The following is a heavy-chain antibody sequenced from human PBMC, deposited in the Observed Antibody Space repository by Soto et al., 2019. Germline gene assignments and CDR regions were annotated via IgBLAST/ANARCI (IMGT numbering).Heavy chain of an antibody. CDR2: IKSKTDGGTT. Sequence: PGKGLEWVGRIKSKTDGGTTDYAAPVKGRFTISRDDSKNTLYLQMNSLKTEDTAVYYCTTDFGDSSGYYEGKPLYHWGQGTLLTVSS. D-gene: IGHD3-22*01. CDR3: TTDFGDSSGYYEGKPLYH. J-gene: IGHJ5*02. V-gene: IGHV3-15*07.